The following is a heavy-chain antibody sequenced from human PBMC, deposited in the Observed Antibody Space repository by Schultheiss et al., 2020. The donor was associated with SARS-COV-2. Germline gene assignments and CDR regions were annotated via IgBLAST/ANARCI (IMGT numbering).Heavy chain of an antibody. CDR2: IYTSVST. V-gene: IGHV4-61*02. J-gene: IGHJ6*03. D-gene: IGHD3-10*01. CDR3: ARGSGYYGSGSYYNRGVYYNYYMDV. Sequence: SETLSLTCTVSGGSISSGSYYWSWIRQPAGKGLEWIGRIYTSVSTNYNPSLKSRVTMSVDTSKNQFSLKLSSVTAADTAVYYCARGSGYYGSGSYYNRGVYYNYYMDVWGKGTTVTVSS. CDR1: GGSISSGSYY.